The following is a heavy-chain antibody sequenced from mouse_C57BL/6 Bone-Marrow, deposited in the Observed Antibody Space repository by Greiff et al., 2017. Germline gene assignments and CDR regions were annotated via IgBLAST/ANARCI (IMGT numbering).Heavy chain of an antibody. V-gene: IGHV2-6*01. D-gene: IGHD2-13*01. CDR1: GFSLTSYG. CDR2: IWGVGST. CDR3: ASATDGDRFAY. Sequence: VKLMESGPGLVAPSQSLSIPCTVSGFSLTSYGVAWVRQSPGKGLEWLGVIWGVGSTNYNSAFKSRLSISKDNSKSQVFLKMNSLQTDDTAMYYCASATDGDRFAYWGQGTLVTVSA. J-gene: IGHJ3*01.